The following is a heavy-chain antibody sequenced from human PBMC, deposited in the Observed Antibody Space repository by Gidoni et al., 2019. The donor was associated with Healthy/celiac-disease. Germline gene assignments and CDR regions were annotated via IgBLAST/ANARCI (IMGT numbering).Heavy chain of an antibody. CDR2: ISYEGRNK. V-gene: IGHV3-30*18. Sequence: QVQLVESGGGVVRPGRSLRLSCAASGFPFSSYGRHWVRQAPGKGLEWVAVISYEGRNKYYADSVKGRFTISRDNSKNTRYLQMNSLRAEDTAVYYCAKELRGYSYGSFDYWGQGTLVTVSS. J-gene: IGHJ4*02. CDR3: AKELRGYSYGSFDY. D-gene: IGHD5-18*01. CDR1: GFPFSSYG.